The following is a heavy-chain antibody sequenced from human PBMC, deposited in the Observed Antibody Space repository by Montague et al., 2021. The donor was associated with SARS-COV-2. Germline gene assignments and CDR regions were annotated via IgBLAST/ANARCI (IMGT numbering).Heavy chain of an antibody. CDR3: VRDRERPPQYFHH. CDR1: GFTFSTHW. D-gene: IGHD1-26*01. CDR2: LNQDGSRT. Sequence: SLRLSCAASGFTFSTHWMSWARQAPGKGLEGLANLNQDGSRTYYVDSVKGLFIISRDNDRNSLYLQMNSLTVEDTAVFFCVRDRERPPQYFHHWGQGTLVTVSS. V-gene: IGHV3-7*01. J-gene: IGHJ1*01.